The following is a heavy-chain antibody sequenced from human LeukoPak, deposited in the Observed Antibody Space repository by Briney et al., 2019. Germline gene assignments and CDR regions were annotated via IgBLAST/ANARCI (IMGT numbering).Heavy chain of an antibody. CDR2: IISSSSYI. CDR3: AREPPPIAAAGKGDY. J-gene: IGHJ4*02. Sequence: GGSLRLSCAASGFTFSSYSMNWVRQAPGKGLEWVSSIISSSSYIYYADSVKGRFTISRDNAKNSMYLQMSSLSAEDTAVYYCAREPPPIAAAGKGDYWGQGTLVTVSS. D-gene: IGHD6-13*01. CDR1: GFTFSSYS. V-gene: IGHV3-21*01.